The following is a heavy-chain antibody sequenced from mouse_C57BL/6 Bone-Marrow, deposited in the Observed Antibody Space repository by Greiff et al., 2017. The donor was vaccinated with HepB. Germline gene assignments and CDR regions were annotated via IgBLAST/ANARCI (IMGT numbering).Heavy chain of an antibody. V-gene: IGHV1-26*01. Sequence: VQLKQSGPELVKPGASVKISCKASGYTFTDYYMNWVKQSHGKSLEWIGDINPNNGGTSYNQKFKGKATLTVDKSSSTAYMELRSLTSEDSAVYYCARDSNYPWYFDVWGTGTTVTVSS. D-gene: IGHD2-5*01. CDR1: GYTFTDYY. J-gene: IGHJ1*03. CDR2: INPNNGGT. CDR3: ARDSNYPWYFDV.